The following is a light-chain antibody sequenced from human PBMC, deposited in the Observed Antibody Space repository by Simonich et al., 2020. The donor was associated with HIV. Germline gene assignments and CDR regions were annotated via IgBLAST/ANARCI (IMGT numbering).Light chain of an antibody. CDR3: HQYYTIPLT. CDR1: QSVLYNFNNKNY. V-gene: IGKV4-1*01. CDR2: GAS. J-gene: IGKJ4*01. Sequence: DIVMTQSPDSLAVSLGERATINCKSSQSVLYNFNNKNYLALYQQKPGQPPKLLIYGASIRQSGVPDRFSGSGSGTDFTLTIDSLQAEDVAFYYCHQYYTIPLTFGGGTKVEIK.